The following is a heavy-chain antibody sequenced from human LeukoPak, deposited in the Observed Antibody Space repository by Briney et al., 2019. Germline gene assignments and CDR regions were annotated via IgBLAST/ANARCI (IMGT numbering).Heavy chain of an antibody. D-gene: IGHD5-18*01. V-gene: IGHV4-59*10. CDR3: ARVRGYSFDY. J-gene: IGHJ4*02. CDR1: GGSFSGDY. Sequence: SETLSLTCAVYGGSFSGDYWSWIRQPPGKGLEWIGRIYTSGSTNYNPSLKSRVTMSVDTSKNQFSLKLSSVTAADTAVYYCARVRGYSFDYWGQGTLVTVSS. CDR2: IYTSGST.